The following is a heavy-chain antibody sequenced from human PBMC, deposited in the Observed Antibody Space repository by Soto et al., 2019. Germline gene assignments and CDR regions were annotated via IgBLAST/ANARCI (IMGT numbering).Heavy chain of an antibody. D-gene: IGHD1-26*01. Sequence: GGSLRLSCAASGFTFDDYTMHWVRQAPGKGLEWVSLISWDGGSTYYADSVKGRFTISRDNSKNSLYLQMNSLRTEDTALYYCAKDMSGSYHFDYWGQGTLVTVSS. CDR2: ISWDGGST. CDR3: AKDMSGSYHFDY. J-gene: IGHJ4*02. V-gene: IGHV3-43*01. CDR1: GFTFDDYT.